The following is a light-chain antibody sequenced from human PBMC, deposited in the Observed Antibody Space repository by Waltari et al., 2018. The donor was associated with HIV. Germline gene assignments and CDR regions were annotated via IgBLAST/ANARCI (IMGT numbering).Light chain of an antibody. CDR3: AAWDDSLSAFYV. V-gene: IGLV1-47*01. CDR2: RNN. J-gene: IGLJ1*01. Sequence: QSVLTQPPSASGTPGQRVTISCSGSSSNIRSKLAYWYQQVPGTAPKLLIYRNNPRPSGVPDRFSGSKSGTSASLAISGLRSEDEADYYCAAWDDSLSAFYVFGTGTKVTVL. CDR1: SSNIRSKL.